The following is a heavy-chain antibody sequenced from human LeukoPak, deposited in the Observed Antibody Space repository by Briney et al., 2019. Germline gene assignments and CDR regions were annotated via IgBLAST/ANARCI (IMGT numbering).Heavy chain of an antibody. CDR1: GSSISNYY. CDR2: IHSSGSI. Sequence: PSSTLSLCCAFSGSSISNYYWNWIRQPAGKGLEWIGRIHSSGSIDYNPSLKSRLTMSLDTPNNQFSLKLTSVTAADTAVYYCARWTSSSWYFDSWGQGTLVTVSS. CDR3: ARWTSSSWYFDS. V-gene: IGHV4-4*07. D-gene: IGHD6-13*01. J-gene: IGHJ4*02.